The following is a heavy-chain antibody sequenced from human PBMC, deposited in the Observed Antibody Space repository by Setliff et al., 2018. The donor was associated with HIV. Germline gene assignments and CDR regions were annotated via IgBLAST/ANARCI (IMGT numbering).Heavy chain of an antibody. D-gene: IGHD4-17*01. CDR3: ATVNTVGYNYYGMDV. CDR1: GDTFTKYG. CDR2: ISTYNGNT. Sequence: ASVKVSCKASGDTFTKYGISWVRQAPGQGLEWMGWISTYNGNTNYAQKLQGRVTMTTDTSTSTSYMELRSLRSDDTAVYFCATVNTVGYNYYGMDVWGQGTTVTVSS. V-gene: IGHV1-18*01. J-gene: IGHJ6*02.